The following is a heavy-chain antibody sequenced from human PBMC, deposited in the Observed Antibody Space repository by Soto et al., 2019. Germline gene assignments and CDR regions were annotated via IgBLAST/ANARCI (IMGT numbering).Heavy chain of an antibody. V-gene: IGHV3-15*07. J-gene: IGHJ4*02. CDR2: IKSNTDGGKT. D-gene: IGHD3-10*01. Sequence: EVQLVESGGGLVKPGGSLRLSCAASGFTFSNAWMNWVRQAPGKGLEWVGRIKSNTDGGKTDYAAPVKGRFTISRDDSKNTRYLQMNSLKTEHTAVYYSTTLGRFGVPDQQPDYCRQGSLLTLSS. CDR1: GFTFSNAW. CDR3: TTLGRFGVPDQQPDY.